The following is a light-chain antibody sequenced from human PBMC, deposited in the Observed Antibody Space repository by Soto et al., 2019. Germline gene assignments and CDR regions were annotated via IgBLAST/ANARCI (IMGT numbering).Light chain of an antibody. J-gene: IGKJ1*01. CDR3: QQYDHLPRT. Sequence: DIQMIQSPSSLSASVGDRVTITCQASQEISNYLNWYQQKPGKAPKLLIYDASNLERGVPSRFSGRGSGTDFTFTISSLQHEDCATYYCQQYDHLPRTFGRGTKVEIK. V-gene: IGKV1-33*01. CDR1: QEISNY. CDR2: DAS.